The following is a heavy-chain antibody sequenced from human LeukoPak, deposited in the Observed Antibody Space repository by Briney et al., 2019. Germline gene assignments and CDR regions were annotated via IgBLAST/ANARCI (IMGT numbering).Heavy chain of an antibody. CDR3: ARQRGGQYEDAFDI. J-gene: IGHJ3*02. D-gene: IGHD2-8*01. Sequence: ASVKVSCKASGYTFTSYYIHWVRQAPGQGLEWMGLINPSGGTTIYAQKFQGRVTMTRDTSTSTVYMELSSLRSEDTAVYYCARQRGGQYEDAFDIWGQGTVVTVSS. CDR1: GYTFTSYY. CDR2: INPSGGTT. V-gene: IGHV1-46*01.